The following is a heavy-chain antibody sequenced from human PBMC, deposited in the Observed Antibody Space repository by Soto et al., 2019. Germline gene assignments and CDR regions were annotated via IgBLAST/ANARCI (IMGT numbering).Heavy chain of an antibody. CDR3: AKRVVVVAATGYYGMDV. D-gene: IGHD2-15*01. V-gene: IGHV3-23*01. CDR1: GFIFSSYA. Sequence: EVQLLESGGGLVQPGGSLRLSCAASGFIFSSYAMSWVRQAPGKGLEWVSAISGSGGSTYYADSVKGRFTISRDNSKNTLYLQMNSLRAEDTAVYYCAKRVVVVAATGYYGMDVWGQGTTVTVSS. J-gene: IGHJ6*02. CDR2: ISGSGGST.